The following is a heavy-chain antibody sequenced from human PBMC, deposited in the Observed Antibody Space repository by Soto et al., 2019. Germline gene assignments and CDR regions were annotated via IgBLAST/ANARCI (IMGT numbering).Heavy chain of an antibody. J-gene: IGHJ4*02. CDR3: SRVDPGETSPFDH. Sequence: ASVKVSCTASGYIFTSYYIHWVRQAPGQGLEWMGWINPFDGSRMFAQSFQGRVTMTRDTSTSTVYMEVSSLRSEDTAVYYCSRVDPGETSPFDHWGPG. CDR2: INPFDGSR. V-gene: IGHV1-46*03. D-gene: IGHD3-10*01. CDR1: GYIFTSYY.